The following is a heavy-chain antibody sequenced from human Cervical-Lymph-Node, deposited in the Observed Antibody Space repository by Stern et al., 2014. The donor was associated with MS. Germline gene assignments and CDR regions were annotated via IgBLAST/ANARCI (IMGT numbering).Heavy chain of an antibody. CDR3: ARRDCSGGSCYMGVSH. D-gene: IGHD2-15*01. CDR1: GYTFTSHD. Sequence: QPVESGAEAKKPGASAKVSCKTFGYTFTSHDVNWVRQDTGQALEWKGWMNPNNGNTVYAQNVQDRVTMTGHTSISTAYMELTSLTSEDTAVYYCARRDCSGGSCYMGVSHWGQGTLVTVSS. J-gene: IGHJ4*02. CDR2: MNPNNGNT. V-gene: IGHV1-8*01.